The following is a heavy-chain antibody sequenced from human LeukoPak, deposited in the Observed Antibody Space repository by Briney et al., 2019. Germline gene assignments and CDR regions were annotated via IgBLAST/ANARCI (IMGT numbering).Heavy chain of an antibody. CDR1: GFTFSTYA. D-gene: IGHD4-11*01. J-gene: IGHJ4*02. Sequence: GGSLRLSCAASGFTFSTYAMSWVRQAPGKGLEWVSSIGGSGGSTYYVDSVKGRFTISRDNSKSTMFLQMNSLRAEDTAIYYCAKDLFDYGNYDYFDYWGQGILVTVSS. CDR3: AKDLFDYGNYDYFDY. V-gene: IGHV3-23*01. CDR2: IGGSGGST.